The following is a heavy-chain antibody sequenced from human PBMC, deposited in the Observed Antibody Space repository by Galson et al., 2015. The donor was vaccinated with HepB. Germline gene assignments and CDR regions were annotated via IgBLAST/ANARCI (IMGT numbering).Heavy chain of an antibody. D-gene: IGHD2-15*01. CDR1: GFTFRNYG. V-gene: IGHV3-30*03. CDR3: TRQESGVAFDI. Sequence: SLRLSCAASGFTFRNYGIHWVRQAPGKGLEWVAIISYDGTHTHYADSVKGRFTISRDNSKNTLYLQMNSLGAEDTAVYYCTRQESGVAFDIWGQGTLVTVSS. CDR2: ISYDGTHT. J-gene: IGHJ3*02.